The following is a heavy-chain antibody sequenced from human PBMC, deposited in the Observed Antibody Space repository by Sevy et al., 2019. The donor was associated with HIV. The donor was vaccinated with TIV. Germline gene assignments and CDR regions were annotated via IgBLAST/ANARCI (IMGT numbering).Heavy chain of an antibody. CDR1: GGTISNYG. CDR3: ARGNAVTGRGDYFDF. CDR2: ITPFFGTI. Sequence: ASVKVSCKASGGTISNYGFSWVRQAPGQGLEWVGGITPFFGTINYAQKLQDRVTITADESAGTVYLELSRLRSEDTAVYYCARGNAVTGRGDYFDFWGRGTLVTVSS. V-gene: IGHV1-69*13. J-gene: IGHJ4*02. D-gene: IGHD2-21*02.